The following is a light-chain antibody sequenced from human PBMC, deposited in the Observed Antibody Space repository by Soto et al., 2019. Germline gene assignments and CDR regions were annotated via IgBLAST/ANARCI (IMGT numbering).Light chain of an antibody. CDR1: SSDVGGYNY. J-gene: IGLJ1*01. Sequence: QSALTQPASVSGSPGQSITISCTGTSSDVGGYNYVSWYQQHPGKAPKLMIYEVSNRPSGVSNRCSDSKSGNTASLTISGLQAEDEADYYCSSSTSRSLDYVFGTGTKLTVL. CDR2: EVS. CDR3: SSSTSRSLDYV. V-gene: IGLV2-14*01.